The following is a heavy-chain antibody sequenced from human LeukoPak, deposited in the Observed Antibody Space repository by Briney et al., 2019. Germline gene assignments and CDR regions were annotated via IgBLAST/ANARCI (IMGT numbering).Heavy chain of an antibody. D-gene: IGHD5-12*01. V-gene: IGHV3-23*01. CDR2: TSGNGDKT. Sequence: GGSLRLSCAASGFTFSTYAMTWVRQAPGKGLEWVSATSGNGDKTYYTNSVRGRFTISRDNSKYTLYLQMNSLRAEDTAVYYCAKDHGWLSAAWGQGTLVTVSS. J-gene: IGHJ4*02. CDR3: AKDHGWLSAA. CDR1: GFTFSTYA.